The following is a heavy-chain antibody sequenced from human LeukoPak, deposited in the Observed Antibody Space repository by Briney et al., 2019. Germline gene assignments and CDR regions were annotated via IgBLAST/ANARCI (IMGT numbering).Heavy chain of an antibody. D-gene: IGHD3-10*01. CDR3: ASGSGSYRTPYYYMDV. CDR2: IYSGGST. V-gene: IGHV3-53*01. CDR1: GFTVSSNY. J-gene: IGHJ6*03. Sequence: GGSLRLSCVASGFTVSSNYMSWVRQAPGKGLEWVSVIYSGGSTYYADSVKGRFTISRDNSKNTLYLQMNSLRAEDTAVYYCASGSGSYRTPYYYMDVWGTGTTVTVSS.